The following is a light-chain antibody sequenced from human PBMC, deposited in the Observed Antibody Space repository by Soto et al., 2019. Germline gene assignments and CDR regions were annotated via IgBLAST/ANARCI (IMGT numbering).Light chain of an antibody. V-gene: IGKV4-1*01. CDR1: QSILSTFNNKNQ. CDR3: QHYYTPPVT. CDR2: WAS. Sequence: DIVMTQSPDSLAVSLGERATIRCESSQSILSTFNNKNQIAWYQQKPGQPPKLLIYWASTREFGVPDRFSGSGSGTDFTLTVSSVQAEDVATYFCQHYYTPPVTFGQGTRLEIK. J-gene: IGKJ5*01.